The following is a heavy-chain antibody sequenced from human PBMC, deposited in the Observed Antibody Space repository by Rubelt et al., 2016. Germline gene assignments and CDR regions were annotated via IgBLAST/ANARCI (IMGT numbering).Heavy chain of an antibody. Sequence: KGLEWLGFIRGTSFGGTTSFAASVEGRFTISRDDSRRIAYLQMKSLKPEDTAVYYCARTGRNSGYYYYGLDVWGQGTTVTVSS. CDR2: IRGTSFGGTT. CDR3: ARTGRNSGYYYYGLDV. D-gene: IGHD2/OR15-2a*01. J-gene: IGHJ6*02. V-gene: IGHV3-49*02.